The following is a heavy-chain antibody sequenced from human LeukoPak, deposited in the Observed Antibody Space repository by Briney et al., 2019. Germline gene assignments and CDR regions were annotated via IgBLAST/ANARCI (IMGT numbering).Heavy chain of an antibody. J-gene: IGHJ6*02. CDR2: ISAYNGNT. Sequence: ALVKVSCKASGYTFTSYGISWVRQAPGQGLGWMGWISAYNGNTNYAQKLQGRVTMTTDTSTSTAYMELRSLRSDDTAVYYCARDQRITMVRGVIAAYYYYGMDVWGQGTTVTVSS. D-gene: IGHD3-10*01. CDR1: GYTFTSYG. V-gene: IGHV1-18*01. CDR3: ARDQRITMVRGVIAAYYYYGMDV.